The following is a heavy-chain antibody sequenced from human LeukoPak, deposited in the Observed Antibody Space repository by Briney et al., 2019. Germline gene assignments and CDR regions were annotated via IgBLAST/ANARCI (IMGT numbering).Heavy chain of an antibody. CDR1: GFPFNTYS. CDR3: AKGGSHFQH. CDR2: ISNDNNYI. V-gene: IGHV3-21*06. D-gene: IGHD2-15*01. J-gene: IGHJ1*01. Sequence: GGSLRLSCAASGFPFNTYSMNWVRQAPGQGLEWVSSISNDNNYIYYAESVKGRFTISRDYAKSSLFLRMNSLRVEDTAVYYCAKGGSHFQHWGQGTLVTVSS.